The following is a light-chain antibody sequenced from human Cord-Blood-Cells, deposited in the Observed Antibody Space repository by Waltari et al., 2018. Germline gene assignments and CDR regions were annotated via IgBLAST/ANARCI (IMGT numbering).Light chain of an antibody. CDR1: LSVLYSSNNKNY. J-gene: IGKJ1*01. V-gene: IGKV4-1*01. CDR2: WAS. Sequence: DIVMTQSPDSLAVCLGERATINCKSSLSVLYSSNNKNYLAWYQQKPGQPPKLLIYWASTRESGVPDRFSGSGSGTDFTLTISSLQAEDVAVYYCQQYYSTPPTFGQGTKVEIK. CDR3: QQYYSTPPT.